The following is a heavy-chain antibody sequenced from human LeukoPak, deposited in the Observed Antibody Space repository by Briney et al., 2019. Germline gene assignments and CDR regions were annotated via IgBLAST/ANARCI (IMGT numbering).Heavy chain of an antibody. D-gene: IGHD3-22*01. CDR1: GFTFSRFW. CDR2: IKEDGSEK. CDR3: AKEFYYQNAFDI. J-gene: IGHJ3*02. V-gene: IGHV3-7*03. Sequence: GGSLRLSCAASGFTFSRFWMSWVRQAPGKGLEWVANIKEDGSEKYYVDSVKGRFTISRDNAKNSLYLQMNSLRAEDTALYYCAKEFYYQNAFDIWGQGTMVTVSS.